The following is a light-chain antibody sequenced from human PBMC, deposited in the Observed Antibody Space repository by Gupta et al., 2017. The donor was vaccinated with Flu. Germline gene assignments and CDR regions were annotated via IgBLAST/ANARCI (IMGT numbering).Light chain of an antibody. V-gene: IGKV3-11*01. CDR3: QQRSNWRGLT. J-gene: IGKJ4*01. CDR1: QSVSSY. CDR2: DAS. Sequence: EIVLTQSPATLSLSPGERATLSCRASQSVSSYLAWYQQKPGQAPRLLIYDASNRATGLPARFSGSGSGTGFTLTISSREPEDFAVYYCQQRSNWRGLTFGGGTKVEIK.